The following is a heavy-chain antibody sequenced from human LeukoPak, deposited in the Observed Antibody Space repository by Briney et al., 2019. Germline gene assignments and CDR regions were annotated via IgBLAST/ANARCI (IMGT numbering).Heavy chain of an antibody. CDR3: AREILGGFNPGAY. Sequence: SETLSLTCTVSLDSTTSNFWSWVRQPPGKGLEWIGEIHRSGSPNYNPSLQSRVTISIDRSRNQIALELSFVTAADTAVYYCAREILGGFNPGAYWGQGTLVTVSS. D-gene: IGHD1-14*01. CDR2: IHRSGSP. V-gene: IGHV4-4*02. J-gene: IGHJ4*02. CDR1: LDSTTSNF.